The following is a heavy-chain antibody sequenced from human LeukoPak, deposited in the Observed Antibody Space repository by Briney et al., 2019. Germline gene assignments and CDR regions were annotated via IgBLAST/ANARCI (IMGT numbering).Heavy chain of an antibody. V-gene: IGHV4-34*01. Sequence: PSETLSLTCAVYGGSFSGYYWSWIRQPPGKGLEWIGEINHSGSTNYNPSLKSRVTISVDTSKNQFSLKLSSVTAADTAVYYCARVMYYDFWSGYFSGAFDIWGQGTMVTVSS. J-gene: IGHJ3*02. CDR3: ARVMYYDFWSGYFSGAFDI. CDR2: INHSGST. D-gene: IGHD3-3*01. CDR1: GGSFSGYY.